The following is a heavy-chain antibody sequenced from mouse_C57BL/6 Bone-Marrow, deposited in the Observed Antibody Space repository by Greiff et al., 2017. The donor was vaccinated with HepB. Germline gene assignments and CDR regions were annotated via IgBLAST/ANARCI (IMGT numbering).Heavy chain of an antibody. Sequence: EVKLVESGGGLVKPGGSLKLSCAASGFNFSDYGMHWVRQAPEKGLEWVAYISSGSSTIYYADTVKGRCTISRDNAKTTHFLQMTILRSEETAMYYCATSNYAIDYWGQGTSVTVSS. D-gene: IGHD6-1*01. CDR1: GFNFSDYG. V-gene: IGHV5-17*01. J-gene: IGHJ4*01. CDR2: ISSGSSTI. CDR3: ATSNYAIDY.